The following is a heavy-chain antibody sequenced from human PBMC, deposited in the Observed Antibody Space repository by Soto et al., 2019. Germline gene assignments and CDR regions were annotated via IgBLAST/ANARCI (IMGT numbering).Heavy chain of an antibody. V-gene: IGHV1-2*04. CDR3: ARGYCSSTSCYASYYYYGMDV. CDR2: INPNSGGT. Sequence: ASVKVSCKSSVYTFTGYYMHWVRQAPGQGLEWMGWINPNSGGTNYAQKFQGWVTMARDTSISTAYMELSRLRSDDTAVYYCARGYCSSTSCYASYYYYGMDVWGQGTTVTVSS. CDR1: VYTFTGYY. J-gene: IGHJ6*02. D-gene: IGHD2-2*01.